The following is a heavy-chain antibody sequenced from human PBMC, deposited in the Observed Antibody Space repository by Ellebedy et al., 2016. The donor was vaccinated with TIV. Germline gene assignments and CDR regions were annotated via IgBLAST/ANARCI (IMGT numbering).Heavy chain of an antibody. Sequence: MPSETLSLTCTVSGGSISSGGYYWSWIRQHPGKGLEWIGYIYYSGSTYYNPSLKSRVTISVDTSKNQFSLKLSSVTAADTAVYYCASSGTFYYGMDVWGQGTTVTVSS. J-gene: IGHJ6*02. CDR1: GGSISSGGYY. CDR2: IYYSGST. D-gene: IGHD3-10*01. V-gene: IGHV4-31*03. CDR3: ASSGTFYYGMDV.